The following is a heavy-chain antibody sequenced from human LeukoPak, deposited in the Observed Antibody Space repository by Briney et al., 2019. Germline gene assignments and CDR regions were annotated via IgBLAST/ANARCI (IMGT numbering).Heavy chain of an antibody. CDR3: ARGGPYYDILTGYYRNSWYFDL. Sequence: PGGSLRLSCAASRFTFSSYEMNWVRQAPGKGLEWVANIKQDGSEKYYVDSVKGRFTISRDNAKNSLYLQMNSLRAEDTAVYYCARGGPYYDILTGYYRNSWYFDLWGRGTLVTVSS. CDR1: RFTFSSYE. D-gene: IGHD3-9*01. J-gene: IGHJ2*01. CDR2: IKQDGSEK. V-gene: IGHV3-7*01.